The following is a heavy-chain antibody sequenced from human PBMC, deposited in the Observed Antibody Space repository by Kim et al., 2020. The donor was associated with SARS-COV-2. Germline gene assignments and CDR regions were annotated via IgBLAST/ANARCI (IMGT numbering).Heavy chain of an antibody. D-gene: IGHD5-18*01. CDR3: ARLGYSYKYYFDY. Sequence: YADSVKGRFTSSRDNAKNTLYLQMNSLRAEDTAVYYCARLGYSYKYYFDYWGQGALVTVSS. V-gene: IGHV3-74*01. J-gene: IGHJ4*02.